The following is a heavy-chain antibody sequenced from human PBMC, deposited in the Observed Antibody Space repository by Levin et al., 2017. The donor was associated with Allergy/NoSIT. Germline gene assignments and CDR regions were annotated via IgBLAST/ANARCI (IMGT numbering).Heavy chain of an antibody. V-gene: IGHV3-21*01. CDR1: GFTFSSYS. Sequence: GESLKISCAASGFTFSSYSMNWVRQAPGKGLEWVSSISSSSSYIYYADSVKGRFTISRDNAKNSLYLQMNSLRAEDTAVYYCARDPTGDSKDYWGQGTLVTVSS. D-gene: IGHD7-27*01. CDR2: ISSSSSYI. J-gene: IGHJ4*02. CDR3: ARDPTGDSKDY.